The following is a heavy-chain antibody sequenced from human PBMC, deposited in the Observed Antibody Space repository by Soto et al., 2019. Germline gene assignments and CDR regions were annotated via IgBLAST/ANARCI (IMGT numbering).Heavy chain of an antibody. J-gene: IGHJ4*02. CDR1: GFTFSSYW. Sequence: PGGSLRLSCAASGFTFSSYWMSWVRQAPGKGLEWVANIKQDGSEKYYVDSVKGRFTISRDNAKNSLYLQMNSLRAEDTAVYYCARGSVGLKYGVLGYWGQGTLVTVSS. CDR3: ARGSVGLKYGVLGY. V-gene: IGHV3-7*03. CDR2: IKQDGSEK. D-gene: IGHD3-3*01.